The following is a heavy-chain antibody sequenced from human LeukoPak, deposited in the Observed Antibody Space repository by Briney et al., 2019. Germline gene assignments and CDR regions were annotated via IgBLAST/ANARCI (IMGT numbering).Heavy chain of an antibody. V-gene: IGHV3-73*01. CDR1: GFTFSGSA. Sequence: GRSLRLSSAAPGFTFSGSAMHLVRQASGKGLDWVPRIRSKANRYTTTIIASMKGMLTNATDDSKTTAYLQMTSLKTEDTAVYYCTMPPPNWGFDGYYYYGMDVWGQGTTVTVSS. D-gene: IGHD7-27*01. CDR3: TMPPPNWGFDGYYYYGMDV. CDR2: IRSKANRYTT. J-gene: IGHJ6*02.